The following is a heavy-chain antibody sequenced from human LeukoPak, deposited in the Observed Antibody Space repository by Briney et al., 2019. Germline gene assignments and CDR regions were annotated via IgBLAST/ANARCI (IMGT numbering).Heavy chain of an antibody. D-gene: IGHD3-22*01. Sequence: GGSLRLSCAASGFTFSVYSLNWVRQAPGKGLEWVSSINGDSSSTYYADSVKGRFTISRDNAENSLFLEMNSLRGDDTAVYYCARDPLYYYDSSVDWYFDLWGRGTLATVSS. CDR3: ARDPLYYYDSSVDWYFDL. CDR2: INGDSSST. CDR1: GFTFSVYS. V-gene: IGHV3-21*01. J-gene: IGHJ2*01.